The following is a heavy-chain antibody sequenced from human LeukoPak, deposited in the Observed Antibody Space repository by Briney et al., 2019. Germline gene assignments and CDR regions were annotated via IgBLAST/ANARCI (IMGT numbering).Heavy chain of an antibody. V-gene: IGHV3-23*01. CDR1: DFSFITYA. Sequence: PGGSLRLSCAASDFSFITYAMSWVRQAPGKGLEWVSTISGGGDATCYADSVKGRFTISRDNSKNTLYLQMNSLRAEDTAVYYCAKGPGSYVHYYYYMDVWGKGTTVTVSS. J-gene: IGHJ6*03. CDR2: ISGGGDAT. D-gene: IGHD1-26*01. CDR3: AKGPGSYVHYYYYMDV.